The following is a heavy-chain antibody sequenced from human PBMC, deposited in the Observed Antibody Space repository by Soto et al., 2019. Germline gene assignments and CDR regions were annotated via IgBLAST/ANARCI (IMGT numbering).Heavy chain of an antibody. V-gene: IGHV3-11*01. D-gene: IGHD3-3*01. CDR1: GFTFSDYY. Sequence: PGGSLRLSCAASGFTFSDYYMSWIRQAPGKGLEWVSYISSSGSTIYYADSVKGRFTISRDNAKNSLYLQMNSLRAEDTAVYYCPRDPHTLEDYYYMDVWGKGTTVTVSS. J-gene: IGHJ6*03. CDR2: ISSSGSTI. CDR3: PRDPHTLEDYYYMDV.